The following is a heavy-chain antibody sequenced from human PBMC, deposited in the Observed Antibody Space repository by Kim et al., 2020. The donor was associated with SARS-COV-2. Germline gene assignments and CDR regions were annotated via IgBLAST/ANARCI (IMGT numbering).Heavy chain of an antibody. Sequence: YCNPSLKSRVTISVETSKKQFTLKLSSVTAADTAVYYCASLPYDCSGIAYWGQGTLVTVSP. V-gene: IGHV4-39*01. J-gene: IGHJ4*02. D-gene: IGHD3-22*01. CDR3: ASLPYDCSGIAY.